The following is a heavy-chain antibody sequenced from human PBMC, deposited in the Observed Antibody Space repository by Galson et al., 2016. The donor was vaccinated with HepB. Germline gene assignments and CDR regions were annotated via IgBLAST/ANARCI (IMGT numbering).Heavy chain of an antibody. CDR3: ARDRPSHAQYYFDY. V-gene: IGHV1-69*06. Sequence: SVKVSCRASEGTFSSYTITWVRQAPGQGLEWMGGIIPMFGTANYAQKLQGRVTITADKSTSTAYMELSSLRSEDTAVYYCARDRPSHAQYYFDYWGQGTLVTV. CDR2: IIPMFGTA. J-gene: IGHJ4*02. CDR1: EGTFSSYT.